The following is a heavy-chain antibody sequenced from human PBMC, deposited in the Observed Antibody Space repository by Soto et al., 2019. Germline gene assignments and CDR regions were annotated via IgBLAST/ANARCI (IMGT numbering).Heavy chain of an antibody. CDR2: IYPGDSDT. CDR3: ARLPSSIRITIFGVVSGSGMDV. CDR1: GYSFTSYW. Sequence: GESLKISCKGSGYSFTSYWIGWVRQMPGKGLEWMGIIYPGDSDTRYSPSFRGQVTISADNSISTAYLQWSSLKASDTAMYYCARLPSSIRITIFGVVSGSGMDVWGQGTTVTVSS. D-gene: IGHD3-3*01. V-gene: IGHV5-51*01. J-gene: IGHJ6*02.